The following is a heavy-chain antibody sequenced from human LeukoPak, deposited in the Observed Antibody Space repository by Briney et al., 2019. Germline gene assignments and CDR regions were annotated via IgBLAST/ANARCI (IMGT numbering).Heavy chain of an antibody. CDR2: IWYDGSNK. CDR1: GFIFSSYW. Sequence: GGSLRLSCAASGFIFSSYWMSWVRQAPGKGLEWVAVIWYDGSNKYYADSVKGRFTISRDNSKNTLYLQMNSLRAEDTAVYYCARLAYYYYYGMDVWGQGTTVTVSS. V-gene: IGHV3-33*08. CDR3: ARLAYYYYYGMDV. J-gene: IGHJ6*02.